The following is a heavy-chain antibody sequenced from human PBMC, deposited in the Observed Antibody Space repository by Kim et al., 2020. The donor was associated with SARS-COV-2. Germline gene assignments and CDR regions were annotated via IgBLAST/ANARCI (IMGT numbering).Heavy chain of an antibody. CDR2: ISNRGGST. Sequence: GGSLRLSCAASGFTFSSYAMSWVRQAPGKGLEWVSGISNRGGSTHYADSVKGRFTISRDNSKNTVYLQMNSLGGDDTAVYYCAKAAGTYSYYGMDVWGQGTTVTVSS. J-gene: IGHJ6*02. D-gene: IGHD6-19*01. CDR3: AKAAGTYSYYGMDV. V-gene: IGHV3-23*01. CDR1: GFTFSSYA.